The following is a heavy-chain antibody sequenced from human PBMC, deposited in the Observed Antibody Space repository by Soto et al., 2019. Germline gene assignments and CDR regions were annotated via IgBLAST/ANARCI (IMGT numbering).Heavy chain of an antibody. D-gene: IGHD2-2*01. J-gene: IGHJ4*02. Sequence: PGGSLRLSCAASGFTFSDYYMTWIRQAPGKGLEWVSYISGRTIYTNDADSVKGRFTISRDNAKNALSLQMNNLRAEDTAAYYCARARPTSSMYYFDYWGPGALVTVSS. CDR1: GFTFSDYY. CDR3: ARARPTSSMYYFDY. CDR2: ISGRTIYT. V-gene: IGHV3-11*06.